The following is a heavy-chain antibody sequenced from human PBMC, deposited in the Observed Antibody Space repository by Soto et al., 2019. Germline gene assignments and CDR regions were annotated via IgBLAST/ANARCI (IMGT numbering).Heavy chain of an antibody. CDR3: AREMAGLGGEYDY. CDR2: ISGSSGNA. Sequence: QVQLVQSGAEVKNPGASVKVSCKTSGYTFTKYGVGWVRQAPGQGLEWVGWISGSSGNANYAEKVQGRITLTTDTSMSTAYIELRSLRSDDTAVYYCAREMAGLGGEYDYWGQGTLVTVSS. D-gene: IGHD3-16*01. CDR1: GYTFTKYG. J-gene: IGHJ4*02. V-gene: IGHV1-18*01.